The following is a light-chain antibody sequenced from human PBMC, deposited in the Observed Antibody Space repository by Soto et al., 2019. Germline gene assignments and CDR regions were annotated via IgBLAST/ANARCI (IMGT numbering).Light chain of an antibody. J-gene: IGKJ1*01. CDR1: QSVTTY. V-gene: IGKV1-39*01. CDR2: GAS. Sequence: DIQMTQSPSSLSASVGDRVTIACRASQSVTTYLNWYQQKPGKAPKLLIYGASSLQSGVPSRFSVSGSGTDFALTISSLQPEDFATYYCQQSYSTPQTFGQGTKWIS. CDR3: QQSYSTPQT.